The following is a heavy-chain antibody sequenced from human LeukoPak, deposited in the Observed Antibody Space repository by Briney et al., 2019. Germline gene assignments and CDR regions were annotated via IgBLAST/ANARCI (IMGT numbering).Heavy chain of an antibody. CDR3: ARSSGWKYNIDY. V-gene: IGHV3-30*04. D-gene: IGHD6-19*01. CDR1: GFTFSSYA. J-gene: IGHJ4*02. CDR2: ISYDGSNK. Sequence: GGSLRLSCAASGFTFSSYAMHWVRQAPGKGLEWVAVISYDGSNKYYADSVKGRFTISRDNSKNTPYLQMNSLRSDDTAMYYCARSSGWKYNIDYWGQGTLVTVSS.